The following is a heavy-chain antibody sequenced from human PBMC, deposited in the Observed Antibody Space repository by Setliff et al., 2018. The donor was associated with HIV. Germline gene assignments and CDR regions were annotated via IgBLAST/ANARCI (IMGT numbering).Heavy chain of an antibody. J-gene: IGHJ5*02. CDR3: ARGFTIFGVGFSADPTGNWFDP. CDR1: GGSFSGFY. D-gene: IGHD3-3*01. Sequence: SETLSLTCAVYGGSFSGFYWSWIRQAPGKGLEWIGEINHSGKTNYSPSLKSRITLSVDTSENQFALKLASVTAADTAVYYCARGFTIFGVGFSADPTGNWFDPWGQGTLVTVSS. CDR2: INHSGKT. V-gene: IGHV4-34*01.